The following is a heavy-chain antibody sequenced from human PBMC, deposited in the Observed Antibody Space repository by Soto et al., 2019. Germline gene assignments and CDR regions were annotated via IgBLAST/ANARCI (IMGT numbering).Heavy chain of an antibody. CDR2: MNPNRGNT. V-gene: IGHV1-8*01. J-gene: IGHJ3*02. CDR3: ARLSMTSSAYAFDI. CDR1: GYTFTSYD. D-gene: IGHD3-3*02. Sequence: QVQLVQSGAEVKKPGASVKVSCKASGYTFTSYDINWVRQATGQGLEWMGWMNPNRGNTGYAQKFQGRVTMTRNTXXSTAYMELSSLRSEDTAVYYCARLSMTSSAYAFDIWGQGTMVTVSS.